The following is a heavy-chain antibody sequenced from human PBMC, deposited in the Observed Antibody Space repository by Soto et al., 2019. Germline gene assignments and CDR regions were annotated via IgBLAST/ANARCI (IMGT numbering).Heavy chain of an antibody. D-gene: IGHD2-21*02. V-gene: IGHV3-15*07. CDR1: GFTFSNTW. Sequence: PWWSPELACASSGFTFSNTWMNWVRKAPGKGPEWVGRIKSNTAGGTADHAAPVEGRFTISRDDSLNTLFLQMSSLKAEDTAVYYCATTLDYCRWPHCYEYFQHWGQGTLVTVSS. CDR3: ATTLDYCRWPHCYEYFQH. J-gene: IGHJ1*01. CDR2: IKSNTAGGTA.